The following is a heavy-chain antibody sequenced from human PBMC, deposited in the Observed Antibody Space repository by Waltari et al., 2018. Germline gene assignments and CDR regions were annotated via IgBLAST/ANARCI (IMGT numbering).Heavy chain of an antibody. D-gene: IGHD3-10*01. Sequence: EVQLAESGGDLVQPGGSLRLSCAASAITFSNYDIHWVRRRPGRGLGWVSVTDSGGDTYYVASVKGRFTVSRENAKKSLYLQMNSLRAEDTAVYYCTRWNPYYVAFDMWGQGTMVTVSS. CDR3: TRWNPYYVAFDM. J-gene: IGHJ3*02. V-gene: IGHV3-13*01. CDR2: TDSGGDT. CDR1: AITFSNYD.